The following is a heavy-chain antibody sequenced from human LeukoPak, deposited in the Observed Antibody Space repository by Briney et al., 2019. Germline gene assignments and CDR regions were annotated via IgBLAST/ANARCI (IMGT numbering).Heavy chain of an antibody. J-gene: IGHJ3*02. CDR3: ARGLTDIVVAPAI. Sequence: ASVKVSCKASGGTFSSYAISWVRQAPGQGLEWMGRIIPILGIANYAQKFQGRVTITADKSTSTAYMELSSLRSEDTAVYYYARGLTDIVVAPAIWGQGTMVTVSS. CDR1: GGTFSSYA. V-gene: IGHV1-69*04. D-gene: IGHD2-2*01. CDR2: IIPILGIA.